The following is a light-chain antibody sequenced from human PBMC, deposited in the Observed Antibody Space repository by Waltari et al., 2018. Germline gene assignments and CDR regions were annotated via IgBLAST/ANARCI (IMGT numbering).Light chain of an antibody. V-gene: IGLV2-14*01. CDR2: DLT. J-gene: IGLJ2*01. Sequence: QSVLTQPASVSGSPGQSITISCTGTNSDIGSYSSVSWYQQYPGKAPKLIIYDLTERPSGVSTRFSGSKSGNTASLTISGLQADDEADYFCSSYTGRGTVIFGRGTMVTVL. CDR3: SSYTGRGTVI. CDR1: NSDIGSYSS.